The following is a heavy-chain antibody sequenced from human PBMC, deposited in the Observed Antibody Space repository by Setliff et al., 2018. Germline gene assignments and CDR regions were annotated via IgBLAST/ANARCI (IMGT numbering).Heavy chain of an antibody. CDR1: GFTFSRYW. V-gene: IGHV3-7*01. Sequence: PGGSLRLSCVTSGFTFSRYWMSWVRQAPGKGLEWVANIKQDGSEKYYVDSVKGRFTISRDNAKNSLYLQMSSLRAEDTAVYYCARETLPYYFDYWGQGTLVTVSS. CDR2: IKQDGSEK. J-gene: IGHJ4*02. CDR3: ARETLPYYFDY.